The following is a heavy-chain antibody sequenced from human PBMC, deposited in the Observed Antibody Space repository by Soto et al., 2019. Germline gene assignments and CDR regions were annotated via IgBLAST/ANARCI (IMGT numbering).Heavy chain of an antibody. CDR3: AKRAYFGGPALYYFDY. CDR1: GFTFSSYA. Sequence: GGSLRLSCAASGFTFSSYAMSWVRQAPGKGLEWVSAIGVSGGNTYYADSVKGRFTISRDNSKNTLYLQMNSLRAEDTAVYYCAKRAYFGGPALYYFDYWGQGTLVTVSS. CDR2: IGVSGGNT. D-gene: IGHD3-10*01. J-gene: IGHJ4*02. V-gene: IGHV3-23*01.